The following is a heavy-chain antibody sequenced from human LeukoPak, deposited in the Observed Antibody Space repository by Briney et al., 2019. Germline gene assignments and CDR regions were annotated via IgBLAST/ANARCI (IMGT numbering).Heavy chain of an antibody. CDR3: ARDSRGHSGYDLDY. V-gene: IGHV4-61*01. Sequence: PSETLSLTCTVSGASVNSGSSYWSWIRQPPGKGLEWIGYIYYSGITNYNPSLKSRVTMSVDTSKNQFSLKLSSVTAADTAIYYCARDSRGHSGYDLDYWGQGTLVTVS. CDR2: IYYSGIT. D-gene: IGHD5-12*01. CDR1: GASVNSGSSY. J-gene: IGHJ4*02.